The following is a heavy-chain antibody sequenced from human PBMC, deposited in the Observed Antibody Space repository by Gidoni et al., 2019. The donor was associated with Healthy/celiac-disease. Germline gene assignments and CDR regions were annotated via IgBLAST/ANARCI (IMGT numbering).Heavy chain of an antibody. CDR3: ARWETYYDYIWGSYRSYYFDY. V-gene: IGHV3-48*03. D-gene: IGHD3-16*02. J-gene: IGHJ4*02. CDR2: ISSSGSTI. CDR1: GFTFSRYE. Sequence: EVQLVESGGGLVQPGGSLRLSCAASGFTFSRYEMNWVRQAPGKGLEWVSYISSSGSTIYYADSVKGRFTISRDNAKNSLYLQMNSLRAEDTAVYYCARWETYYDYIWGSYRSYYFDYWGQGTLVTVSS.